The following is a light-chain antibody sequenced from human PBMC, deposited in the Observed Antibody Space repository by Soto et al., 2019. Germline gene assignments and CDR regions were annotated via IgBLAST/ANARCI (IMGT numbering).Light chain of an antibody. J-gene: IGLJ2*01. CDR2: LNSDGSH. CDR3: QTWGSGIVV. CDR1: SGHSNYA. Sequence: QLVLPQSPSASASLGASVKLTCTLSSGHSNYAIAWHQQQSEKGPRYLMKLNSDGSHSKGDGIPDRFSGSSSGAERYLTISSLQSEDEADYYCQTWGSGIVVFCGGTKLTVL. V-gene: IGLV4-69*01.